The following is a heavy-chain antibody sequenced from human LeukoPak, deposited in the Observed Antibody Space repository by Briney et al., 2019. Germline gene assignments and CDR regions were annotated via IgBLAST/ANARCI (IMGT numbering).Heavy chain of an antibody. V-gene: IGHV3-48*04. J-gene: IGHJ4*02. CDR1: GFTFSSYS. CDR2: ISSSSSTI. D-gene: IGHD3-22*01. CDR3: ARAHYYDTSGSQRGGY. Sequence: GGSLRLSCAASGFTFSSYSMNWVRQAPGKGLEWVSYISSSSSTIYYADSVKGRFTISRDNAKNSLYLQMNSLRAEDTAVYYCARAHYYDTSGSQRGGYWGQGTLVTVSS.